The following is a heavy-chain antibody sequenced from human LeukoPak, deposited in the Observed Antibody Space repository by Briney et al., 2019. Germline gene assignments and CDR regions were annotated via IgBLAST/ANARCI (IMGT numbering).Heavy chain of an antibody. CDR3: ARAGSPPVTDYYFDY. V-gene: IGHV1-69*05. D-gene: IGHD2-21*02. CDR1: GGTFSSYA. CDR2: IIPIFGTA. J-gene: IGHJ4*02. Sequence: SVKVSCKASGGTFSSYAISWVRQAPGQGLEWMGGIIPIFGTANYAQKFQGRVTITTDGSTSTAYMELSSLRSEDTAVYYCARAGSPPVTDYYFDYWGQGTLVTVSS.